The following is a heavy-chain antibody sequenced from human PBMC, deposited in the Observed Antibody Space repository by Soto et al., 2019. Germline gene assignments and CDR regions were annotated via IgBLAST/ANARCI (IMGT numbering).Heavy chain of an antibody. J-gene: IGHJ6*02. Sequence: SETLSLTCAVYGGSFSGYYWSWIRQPPGKGLEWIGEINHSGSTNYNPSLKSRVTISVDTSKNQFSLKLSSVTAADTAVYYCARAAFYYCSGSLYYYYYGMDVWGQGTTVTVS. CDR3: ARAAFYYCSGSLYYYYYGMDV. CDR1: GGSFSGYY. D-gene: IGHD3-10*01. V-gene: IGHV4-34*01. CDR2: INHSGST.